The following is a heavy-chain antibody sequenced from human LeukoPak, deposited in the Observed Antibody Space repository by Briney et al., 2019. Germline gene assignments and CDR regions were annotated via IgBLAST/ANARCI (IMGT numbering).Heavy chain of an antibody. CDR3: AREWGPAAMAHTLN. CDR1: GFTFSSYT. D-gene: IGHD2-2*01. CDR2: ISSSGSYM. Sequence: KPGGSLRLSCVVSGFTFSSYTMNWVREAPGRGLGWVSSISSSGSYMFYADSVKGRFTISRDNAKNSLYLQMNSLRAEDTAVYYCAREWGPAAMAHTLNWGQGTLVTVSS. V-gene: IGHV3-21*01. J-gene: IGHJ4*02.